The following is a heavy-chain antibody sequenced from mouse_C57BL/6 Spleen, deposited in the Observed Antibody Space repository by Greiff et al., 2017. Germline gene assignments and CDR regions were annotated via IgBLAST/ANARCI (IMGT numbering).Heavy chain of an antibody. CDR2: IDPSDSYT. CDR3: ARSDSLDY. Sequence: QVQLQQPGAELVMPGASVKLSCKASGYTFTSYWMHWVKQRPGQGLEWIGEIDPSDSYTNYNQKFKGKSTLTVDKYSSTAYMQLSSLTAEDSAVYYCARSDSLDYWGQGTTRTVSS. CDR1: GYTFTSYW. V-gene: IGHV1-69*01. J-gene: IGHJ2*01.